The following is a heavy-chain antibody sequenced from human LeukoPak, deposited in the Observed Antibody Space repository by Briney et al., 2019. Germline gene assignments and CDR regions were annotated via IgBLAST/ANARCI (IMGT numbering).Heavy chain of an antibody. J-gene: IGHJ4*02. CDR3: ASPDSSGYSPYYFDY. CDR2: ISSSSSYI. V-gene: IGHV3-21*01. CDR1: VFTFSSYS. D-gene: IGHD3-22*01. Sequence: PGGSLRLSCADSVFTFSSYSTNWVRQAPGKGLEWVSSISSSSSYIYYADSVKGRFTISRDNAKNSLYLQMNSLRAEDTAVYYCASPDSSGYSPYYFDYGGEGTLVSVSS.